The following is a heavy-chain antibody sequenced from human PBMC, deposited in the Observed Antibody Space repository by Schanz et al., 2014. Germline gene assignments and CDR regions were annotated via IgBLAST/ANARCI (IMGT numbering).Heavy chain of an antibody. J-gene: IGHJ4*02. D-gene: IGHD4-17*01. Sequence: GPEVKKPGSSVKVSCKASRSTFSSYTISWVRQARGQGLEWVGRFIPILDVGNYAQQFQGRVTITADRSTSTAYMELSSLRSEDTAVYYCARGYGDSPTDFWGQGTLVTVSS. CDR2: FIPILDVG. CDR3: ARGYGDSPTDF. V-gene: IGHV1-69*02. CDR1: RSTFSSYT.